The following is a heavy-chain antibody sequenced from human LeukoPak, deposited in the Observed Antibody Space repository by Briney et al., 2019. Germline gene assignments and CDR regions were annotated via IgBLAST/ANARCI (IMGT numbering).Heavy chain of an antibody. CDR2: ICYSGST. CDR3: ARLGGAALYAFDI. D-gene: IGHD3-16*01. J-gene: IGHJ3*02. CDR1: GGSISSSSYY. Sequence: SETLSLTCTVSGGSISSSSYYWGWIRQPPGKGLEWIGSICYSGSTYYNPSLKSRVTISVDTSKNQFSLKLSSVTAADTAVYYCARLGGAALYAFDIWGQGTMVTVSS. V-gene: IGHV4-39*01.